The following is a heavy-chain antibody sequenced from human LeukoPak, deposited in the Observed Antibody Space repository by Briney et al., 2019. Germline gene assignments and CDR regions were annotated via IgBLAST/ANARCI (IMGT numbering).Heavy chain of an antibody. CDR3: AREKGHY. CDR1: GFSVSNTY. Sequence: GGSLRLSCAASGFSVSNTYMSWVRQAPGKGLEWVSVIYSGDSGVSTYYADSVKGRFTISRDNSKNTLYLQMNSLRAEDTAVYYCAREKGHYWGQGTLVTVSS. J-gene: IGHJ4*02. V-gene: IGHV3-66*01. CDR2: IYSGDSGVST.